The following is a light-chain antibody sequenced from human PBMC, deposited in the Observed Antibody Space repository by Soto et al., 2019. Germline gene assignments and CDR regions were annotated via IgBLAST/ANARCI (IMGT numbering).Light chain of an antibody. J-gene: IGLJ1*01. CDR2: NNN. Sequence: QSVLTQPPSASGTPGQRVTISCSGSSSNIGAPYDVHWYQQHPGTAPKLLIYNNNNRPSGVPDRFSASKSGTSASLAITGLQAEDEADYYCQSYDYSLSGSNVFGTGTKLTVL. CDR1: SSNIGAPYD. V-gene: IGLV1-40*01. CDR3: QSYDYSLSGSNV.